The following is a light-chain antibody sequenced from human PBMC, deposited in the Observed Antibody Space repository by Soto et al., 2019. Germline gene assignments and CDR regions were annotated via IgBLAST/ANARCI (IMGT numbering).Light chain of an antibody. CDR2: DVS. J-gene: IGLJ3*02. V-gene: IGLV2-14*03. CDR3: TSFSSTSTPWV. Sequence: QSARTQPASVSGSPGQSITISCAGTRSDIGTYNFVSWYQQHPGKAPKLIIYDVSDRPSGISNRFSASKSGNTASLTISGLQADDEADYYCTSFSSTSTPWVFGGGTKVTVL. CDR1: RSDIGTYNF.